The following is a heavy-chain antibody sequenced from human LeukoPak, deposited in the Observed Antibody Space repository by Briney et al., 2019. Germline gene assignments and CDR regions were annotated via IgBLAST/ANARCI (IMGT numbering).Heavy chain of an antibody. J-gene: IGHJ1*01. CDR3: AGAGIAVAGNAEYFQH. CDR1: GYSFTSYW. Sequence: GEPLKISCKGSGYSFTSYWISWVRQMPGKGLEWMGRIDPSDSYTNYSPSFQGHVTIPADKSISTAYLQWSSLKASDTAMYYCAGAGIAVAGNAEYFQHWGQGTLVTVSS. V-gene: IGHV5-10-1*01. CDR2: IDPSDSYT. D-gene: IGHD6-19*01.